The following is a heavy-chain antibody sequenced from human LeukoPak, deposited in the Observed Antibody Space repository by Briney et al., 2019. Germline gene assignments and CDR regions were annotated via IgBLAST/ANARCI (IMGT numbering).Heavy chain of an antibody. CDR1: GFVFSNYA. J-gene: IGHJ4*02. D-gene: IGHD3-16*01. CDR2: ITRSGDTT. CDR3: HGGYAYGLENVDY. Sequence: GGSLRLSCAASGFVFSNYAMRWVRLSRGEGLEWITAITRSGDTTHYADSVNGRFTISRDNAKNTVYLQMTGLTVEDSGVYYCHGGYAYGLENVDYWGQGTLVTVSS. V-gene: IGHV3-23*01.